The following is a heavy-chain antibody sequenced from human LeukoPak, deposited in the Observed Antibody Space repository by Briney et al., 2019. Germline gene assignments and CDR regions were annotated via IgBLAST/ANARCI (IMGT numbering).Heavy chain of an antibody. CDR3: ARGLQENLAWLQAFSAFDI. CDR2: ISAYNGNT. J-gene: IGHJ3*02. V-gene: IGHV1-18*04. Sequence: ASVKVSCKASGYTFTSYYMHWVRQAPGQGLEWMGWISAYNGNTHYAQKVQGRVTMTTDTSTSTAYMELRSLRSDDTAVYYCARGLQENLAWLQAFSAFDIWGQGTMVTVSS. D-gene: IGHD5-24*01. CDR1: GYTFTSYY.